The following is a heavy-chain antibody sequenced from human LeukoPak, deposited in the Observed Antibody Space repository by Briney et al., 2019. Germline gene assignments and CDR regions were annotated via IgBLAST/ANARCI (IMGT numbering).Heavy chain of an antibody. J-gene: IGHJ5*02. CDR2: INYSGST. CDR1: GGSFSGYY. CDR3: ARDIEYSRTILFDP. D-gene: IGHD6-6*01. V-gene: IGHV4-34*01. Sequence: SETLSLTCAVYGGSFSGYYWSWIRQPPGKGLEWIGEINYSGSTNYNPSLKSRVTISVDTSKNQFSLKLSSVTAADTAVYYCARDIEYSRTILFDPWGQGTLVTVSS.